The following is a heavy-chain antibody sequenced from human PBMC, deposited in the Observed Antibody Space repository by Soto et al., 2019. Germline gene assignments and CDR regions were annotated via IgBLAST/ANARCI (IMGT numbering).Heavy chain of an antibody. CDR2: IDPSDSYT. D-gene: IGHD6-19*01. CDR1: GYSFTIYW. V-gene: IGHV5-10-1*01. Sequence: PGESLKISCKGSGYSFTIYWISWVRQMPGKGLEWMGRIDPSDSYTNYSPSFQGHVTISADKSISTAYLQWSSLKASDTAMYYCARHVRDNSSGWPSYFDYWGQGTLVTVSS. J-gene: IGHJ4*02. CDR3: ARHVRDNSSGWPSYFDY.